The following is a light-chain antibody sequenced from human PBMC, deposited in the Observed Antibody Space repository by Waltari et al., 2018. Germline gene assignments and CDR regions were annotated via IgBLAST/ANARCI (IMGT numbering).Light chain of an antibody. CDR1: QSVSRA. CDR2: GAC. Sequence: EIVLTQSPGTLSLSLGERATVSCRASQSVSRALAWYPPKPGQAPRLLIYGACTRATCIPDRFSGSGSGTDFSLTISRLEPDDFAVYYCQHYLRLPVTFGQGTTVEI. CDR3: QHYLRLPVT. V-gene: IGKV3-20*01. J-gene: IGKJ1*01.